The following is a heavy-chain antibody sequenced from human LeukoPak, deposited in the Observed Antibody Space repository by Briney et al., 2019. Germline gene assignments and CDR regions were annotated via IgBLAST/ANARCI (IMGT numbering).Heavy chain of an antibody. Sequence: PSETLSLTCTVSGDSVSSSYYYWGWLRQPPGKGLEWIGSIYFSGINYYNSTLNSRGNISIDTSKNQFSLNLSSVTAADTAVYYCARQGTYYYDSTKFTFDYWGQGTLVSVSS. CDR3: ARQGTYYYDSTKFTFDY. J-gene: IGHJ4*02. V-gene: IGHV4-39*01. CDR2: IYFSGIN. D-gene: IGHD3-22*01. CDR1: GDSVSSSYYY.